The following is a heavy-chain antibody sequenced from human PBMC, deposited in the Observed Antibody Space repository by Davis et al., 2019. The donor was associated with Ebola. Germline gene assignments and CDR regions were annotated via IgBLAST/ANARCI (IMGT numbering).Heavy chain of an antibody. J-gene: IGHJ4*02. CDR1: GFTFSNAW. V-gene: IGHV3-15*01. D-gene: IGHD5-18*01. CDR2: IKSKTDGGTT. Sequence: GGSLRLSCAASGFTFSNAWMSWVRQAPGKGLEWVGRIKSKTDGGTTDYAAPVKGRFTISRDDSKNTLYLQMNSLKTEDTAVYYCASPSGGQLWLRPFDYWGQGTLVTVSS. CDR3: ASPSGGQLWLRPFDY.